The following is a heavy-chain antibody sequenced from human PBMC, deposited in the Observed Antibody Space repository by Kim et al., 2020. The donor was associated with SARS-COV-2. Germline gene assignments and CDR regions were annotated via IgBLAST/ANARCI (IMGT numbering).Heavy chain of an antibody. D-gene: IGHD3-9*01. CDR3: AILYETDFDWLLHYFDY. J-gene: IGHJ4*02. Sequence: ASVKVSCKASGYTFTSYGISWVRQAPGQGLEWMGWISAYNGNTNYAQKLQGRVTMTTDTSTSTAYMELRSLRSDDTAVYYCAILYETDFDWLLHYFDYWGQGTLVTVSS. CDR2: ISAYNGNT. CDR1: GYTFTSYG. V-gene: IGHV1-18*04.